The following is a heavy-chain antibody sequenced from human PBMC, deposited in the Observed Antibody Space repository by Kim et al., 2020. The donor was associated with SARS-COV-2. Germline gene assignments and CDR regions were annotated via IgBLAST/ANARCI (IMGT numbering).Heavy chain of an antibody. Sequence: GGSPRLSCAASGFTFDDYAMHWVRQAPGKGLEWVSGISWNSGSIGYADSVKGRFTISRDNAKNSLYLQMNSLRAEDTALYYCTRYYYYGMDVWGQGTTVTVSS. V-gene: IGHV3-9*01. CDR1: GFTFDDYA. CDR2: ISWNSGSI. J-gene: IGHJ6*02. CDR3: TRYYYYGMDV.